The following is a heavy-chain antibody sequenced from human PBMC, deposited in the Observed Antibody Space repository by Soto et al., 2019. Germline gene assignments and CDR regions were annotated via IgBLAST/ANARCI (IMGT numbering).Heavy chain of an antibody. Sequence: EVQLVESGGGLVQPGGSLRLSCAASGFTFSTYAMHWVRQAPGKGLEYVSAISPDGRSTYYANSVKGRFTISRDNSKNTLYLQMDTLRAEDMAVYYCARDRCIKAVCYAPSDYWGQGTLVTVSS. CDR3: ARDRCIKAVCYAPSDY. V-gene: IGHV3-64*01. CDR1: GFTFSTYA. D-gene: IGHD2-8*01. J-gene: IGHJ4*02. CDR2: ISPDGRST.